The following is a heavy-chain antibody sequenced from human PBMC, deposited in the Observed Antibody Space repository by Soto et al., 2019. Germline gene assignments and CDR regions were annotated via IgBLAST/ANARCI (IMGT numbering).Heavy chain of an antibody. D-gene: IGHD2-21*01. V-gene: IGHV1-69*01. Sequence: QVHLVQSGAEEKTPGPSVTVSCKPSGGSFNNYAVSWVRQSPGQGLEWMRGIIPNFDTPNYAQKCQDRVTIFAAESTSTVYIERRSLRSNDTAVDYCAGAIVREILIFEPSGMHVWGQWTTVSVSS. CDR3: AGAIVREILIFEPSGMHV. J-gene: IGHJ6*02. CDR1: GGSFNNYA. CDR2: IIPNFDTP.